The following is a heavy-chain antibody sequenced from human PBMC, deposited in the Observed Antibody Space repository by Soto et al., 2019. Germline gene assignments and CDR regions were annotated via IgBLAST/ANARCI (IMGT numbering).Heavy chain of an antibody. V-gene: IGHV3-23*01. CDR3: AKTYCTNGVCYTGQYYYYYYGMDV. J-gene: IGHJ6*02. Sequence: GGSLRLSCAASGFTFSSYAMSWVRQAPGKGLEWVSAISGSGGSTYYADSVKGRFTISRDNSKNTLYLQMNSLRAEDTAVYYCAKTYCTNGVCYTGQYYYYYYGMDVWGQGTTVTV. CDR1: GFTFSSYA. D-gene: IGHD2-8*01. CDR2: ISGSGGST.